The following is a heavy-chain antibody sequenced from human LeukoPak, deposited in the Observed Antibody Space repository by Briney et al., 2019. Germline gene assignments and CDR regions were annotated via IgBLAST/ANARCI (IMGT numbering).Heavy chain of an antibody. Sequence: ASVKVSCKASGGTFSSYAISWVRQAPGQGLEWMGGIIPIFGTANYAQKFQGRVTITTDESTSTAYMELGSLRSEDTAVYYCALASVFGVVITFDYWGQGTLVTVSS. CDR2: IIPIFGTA. J-gene: IGHJ4*02. CDR1: GGTFSSYA. V-gene: IGHV1-69*05. CDR3: ALASVFGVVITFDY. D-gene: IGHD3-3*01.